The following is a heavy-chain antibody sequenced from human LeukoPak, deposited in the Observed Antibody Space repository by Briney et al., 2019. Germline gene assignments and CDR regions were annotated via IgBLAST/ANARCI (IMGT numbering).Heavy chain of an antibody. CDR1: GGTFSSYA. D-gene: IGHD3-16*01. Sequence: SVKVSCKASGGTFSSYAISWVRQAPGQGLEWMGRIIPIFGTANYAQKFQGRVTITTDESTSTAYMQLSSLRSEDTAVYYCAIVREDLYDYVWSHWGQGTLVTVSS. J-gene: IGHJ4*02. V-gene: IGHV1-69*05. CDR2: IIPIFGTA. CDR3: AIVREDLYDYVWSH.